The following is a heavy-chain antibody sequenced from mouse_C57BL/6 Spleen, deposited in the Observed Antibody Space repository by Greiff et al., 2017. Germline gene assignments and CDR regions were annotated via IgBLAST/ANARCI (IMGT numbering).Heavy chain of an antibody. CDR2: INPSTGGT. CDR1: GYSFTGYY. J-gene: IGHJ3*01. D-gene: IGHD1-1*01. Sequence: VQLQQSGPELVKPGASVKISCKASGYSFTGYYMHWVKQSSEKSLEWIGEINPSTGGTSYNQKFKGKATLTVDKSSSTAYMQLKSLTSEDSAVXYCARAIYYYGSSYGGFAYWGQGTLVTVSA. CDR3: ARAIYYYGSSYGGFAY. V-gene: IGHV1-43*01.